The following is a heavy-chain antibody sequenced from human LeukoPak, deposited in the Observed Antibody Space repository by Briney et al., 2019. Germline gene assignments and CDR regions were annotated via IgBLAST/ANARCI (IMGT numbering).Heavy chain of an antibody. CDR2: IYYSGST. J-gene: IGHJ5*02. D-gene: IGHD5-18*01. Sequence: SETLSLTCTVSGGSISSSSYYWGWIRQPPGKGLEWIGSIYYSGSTNYNPSLKSRVTISVDTSKNQFSLKLSSVTAADTAVYYCARGKFVVFDSYGRRYANWFDPWGQGTLVTVSS. V-gene: IGHV4-39*07. CDR3: ARGKFVVFDSYGRRYANWFDP. CDR1: GGSISSSSYY.